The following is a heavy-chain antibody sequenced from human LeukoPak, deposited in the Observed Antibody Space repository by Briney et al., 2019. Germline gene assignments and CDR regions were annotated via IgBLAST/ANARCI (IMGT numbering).Heavy chain of an antibody. CDR2: INSDGSST. CDR1: GFTFSNYL. J-gene: IGHJ4*02. Sequence: GGSLRLSCAASGFTFSNYLIHWVRQAPGKGLVWVSHINSDGSSTTYADSVKGRFTISRDNAKNTLYLQMNSLRAEDTAVYYCASLYYYDSSGYYGSPNFDYWGQGTLVTVSS. CDR3: ASLYYYDSSGYYGSPNFDY. D-gene: IGHD3-22*01. V-gene: IGHV3-74*01.